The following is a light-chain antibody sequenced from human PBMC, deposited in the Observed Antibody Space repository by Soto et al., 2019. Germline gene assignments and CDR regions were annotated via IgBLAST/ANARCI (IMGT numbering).Light chain of an antibody. CDR3: AAWDDSLNGYA. CDR2: SND. CDR1: SSNIGINV. Sequence: QSVLTQPPSASGTPGQRVTISCSGSSSNIGINVLSWYQQLPGAAPKLLIYSNDHRPSGVPDRFSGSKSGNSASLAISGLQSEDEADYYCAAWDDSLNGYAFGPGTKVTVL. V-gene: IGLV1-44*01. J-gene: IGLJ1*01.